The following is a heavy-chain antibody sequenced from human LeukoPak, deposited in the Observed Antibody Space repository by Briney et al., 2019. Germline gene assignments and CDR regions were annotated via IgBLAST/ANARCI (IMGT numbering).Heavy chain of an antibody. J-gene: IGHJ6*02. Sequence: GGSLRLSCAASGFTFSSYSMNWVRQAPGKGLEWVAVIWYDGSNKYYADSVKGRFTISRDNSKNTLYLQMNSLRAEDTAVYYCARDSGQQSYYYYYYGMDVWGQGTTVTVSS. CDR1: GFTFSSYS. D-gene: IGHD3-10*01. CDR3: ARDSGQQSYYYYYYGMDV. V-gene: IGHV3-33*08. CDR2: IWYDGSNK.